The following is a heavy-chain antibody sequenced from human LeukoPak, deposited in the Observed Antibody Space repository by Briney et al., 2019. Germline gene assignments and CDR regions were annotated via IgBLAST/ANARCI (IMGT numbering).Heavy chain of an antibody. D-gene: IGHD2-2*01. V-gene: IGHV5-51*01. CDR3: ARWGLYCSSTSCPNWFDP. CDR2: IYPGDSDT. CDR1: GYSFTSYW. J-gene: IGHJ5*02. Sequence: GESLKISCRGSGYSFTSYWIGWVRLMPGKGLEWMGIIYPGDSDTRYSPSFQGQVTISADKSISTAYLQWSSLKASDTAMYYCARWGLYCSSTSCPNWFDPWGQGTLVTVSS.